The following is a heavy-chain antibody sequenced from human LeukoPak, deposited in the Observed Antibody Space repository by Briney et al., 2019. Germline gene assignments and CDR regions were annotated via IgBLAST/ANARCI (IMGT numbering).Heavy chain of an antibody. Sequence: PGGSLRLSCAASGFTFSSYSMNWVRQAPGKGLEWVSSISSSSHIFYVGSVKGRFTTSRDNAQNSLYLQMDSLRAEDTAMYYCARGSVRGIISFWGRGTRVTVSS. V-gene: IGHV3-21*01. CDR3: ARGSVRGIISF. CDR2: ISSSSHI. J-gene: IGHJ4*02. D-gene: IGHD3-10*02. CDR1: GFTFSSYS.